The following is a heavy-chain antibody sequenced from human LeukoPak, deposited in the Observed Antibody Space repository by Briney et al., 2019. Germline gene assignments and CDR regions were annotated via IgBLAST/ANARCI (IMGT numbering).Heavy chain of an antibody. V-gene: IGHV5-51*01. J-gene: IGHJ6*03. Sequence: GESLKISCKGSGYSFTSYWIGWVRQMPGKGLEWMGIIYPGDSDTRYSPSFQGQVTISADKSISTAYLQWSSLKASDTAMYYCARLGPSSSWYLDYYYYYMDVWGKGTTVTVSS. CDR3: ARLGPSSSWYLDYYYYYMDV. CDR1: GYSFTSYW. CDR2: IYPGDSDT. D-gene: IGHD6-13*01.